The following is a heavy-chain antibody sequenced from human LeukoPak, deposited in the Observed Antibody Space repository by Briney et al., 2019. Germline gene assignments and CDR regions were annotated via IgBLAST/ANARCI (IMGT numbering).Heavy chain of an antibody. CDR3: ARGRIRYDDYSSGWFVFFEF. J-gene: IGHJ4*02. V-gene: IGHV1-8*03. CDR1: GYDFIRYD. CDR2: MNPNNGDT. D-gene: IGHD6-19*01. Sequence: EASVKVSCKASGYDFIRYDINWVRLAPGQGLEWMGWMNPNNGDTDYAQNFQGRVTITRDTSMSTAYMELSSLRSEDTALYYCARGRIRYDDYSSGWFVFFEFWGQGSLVTVSS.